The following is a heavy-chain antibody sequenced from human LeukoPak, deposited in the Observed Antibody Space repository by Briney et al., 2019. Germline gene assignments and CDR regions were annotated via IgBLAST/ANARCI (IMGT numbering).Heavy chain of an antibody. CDR2: INSDESIT. V-gene: IGHV3-74*01. J-gene: IGHJ4*02. CDR1: GFTFSSYW. Sequence: PGGSLRLSCAASGFTFSSYWMHWVRKAPGKGLVWVSRINSDESITNYADAVKGRFTISRDNAKNTVYLQMNSLRAEDTAVYYCASDLDPSPFDYWGQGTLVTVSS. D-gene: IGHD1-1*01. CDR3: ASDLDPSPFDY.